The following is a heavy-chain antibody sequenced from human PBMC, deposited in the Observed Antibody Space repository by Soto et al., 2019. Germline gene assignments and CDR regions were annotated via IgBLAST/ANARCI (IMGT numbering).Heavy chain of an antibody. Sequence: QVQLQESGPGLVKPSETLSLTCTVSGGSISSYYWSWIRQPPGKGLEWIGYIYYSGSTNYNPSLNSRFTLSVDTSQNQFSLKLSSVTAAATAVYYCASSTTVTTERFAAFDIWGQGTMVTVSS. D-gene: IGHD4-17*01. CDR3: ASSTTVTTERFAAFDI. V-gene: IGHV4-59*01. CDR1: GGSISSYY. CDR2: IYYSGST. J-gene: IGHJ3*02.